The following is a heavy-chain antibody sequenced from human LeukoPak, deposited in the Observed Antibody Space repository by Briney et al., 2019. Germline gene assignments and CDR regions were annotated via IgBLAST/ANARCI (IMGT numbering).Heavy chain of an antibody. D-gene: IGHD6-13*01. V-gene: IGHV4-34*01. J-gene: IGHJ4*02. CDR2: INHSGST. CDR3: ASPYRAAAGLFDY. CDR1: GGSFSGYY. Sequence: SETLSLTCAVYGGSFSGYYWSWIRQPPGKGLEWIGEINHSGSTNYNPSLKSRVTISVDTSKNQFSLKLSSVTAADTAVYYCASPYRAAAGLFDYWGQGTLVTVSS.